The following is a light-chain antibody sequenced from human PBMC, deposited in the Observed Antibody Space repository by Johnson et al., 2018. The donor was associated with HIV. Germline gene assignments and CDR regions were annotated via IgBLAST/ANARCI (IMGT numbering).Light chain of an antibody. CDR3: GTWDSSLSAVP. Sequence: QSVLTQPPSVSAAPGQKVTISCSGSSSNIGNNYVSWYQQLPGTAPKLLIYDNNKRPSGISDRFSGSKSGTSATLAMNGLQTGDEADYYCGTWDSSLSAVPFGTGTKVTVL. J-gene: IGLJ1*01. CDR2: DNN. V-gene: IGLV1-51*01. CDR1: SSNIGNNY.